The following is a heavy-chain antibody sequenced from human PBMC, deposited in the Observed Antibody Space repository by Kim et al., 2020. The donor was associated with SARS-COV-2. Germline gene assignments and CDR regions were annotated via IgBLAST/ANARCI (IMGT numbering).Heavy chain of an antibody. CDR3: ARVVAAAGNLNYYYYYYMDV. CDR1: GYTFIGYF. Sequence: ASVKVSCKASGYTFIGYFMHWVRQAPGQGLEWMGRINPNSGGTNYAQKFQGRVTMTRDTSISTAYMELSRLRSDDTAVYYCARVVAAAGNLNYYYYYYMDVWGEGTTVTVSS. V-gene: IGHV1-2*06. J-gene: IGHJ6*03. CDR2: INPNSGGT. D-gene: IGHD6-13*01.